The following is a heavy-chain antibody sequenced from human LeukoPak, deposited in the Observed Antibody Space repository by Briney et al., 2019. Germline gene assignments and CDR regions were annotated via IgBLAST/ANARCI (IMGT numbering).Heavy chain of an antibody. D-gene: IGHD2-8*01. V-gene: IGHV4-59*01. Sequence: SETLSLTCTVSGGSISRYYWSWVRQPPGKGGEWVGYVYYSGTTNNNPSLKRRITISVATSKNQFSLMLSSVTAAATAVYYCAGSPNTYYFDYWGQGTLVTVSS. CDR2: VYYSGTT. J-gene: IGHJ4*02. CDR3: AGSPNTYYFDY. CDR1: GGSISRYY.